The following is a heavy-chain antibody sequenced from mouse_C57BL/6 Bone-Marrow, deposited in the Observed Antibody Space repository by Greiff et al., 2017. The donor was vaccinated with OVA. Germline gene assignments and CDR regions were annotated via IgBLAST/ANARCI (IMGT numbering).Heavy chain of an antibody. J-gene: IGHJ2*01. CDR1: GYTFTSYW. V-gene: IGHV1-55*01. CDR2: IYPGSGST. D-gene: IGHD1-1*01. Sequence: QVQLQQPGAELVKPGASVKMSCKASGYTFTSYWITWVKQRPGQGLEWIGDIYPGSGSTNYNEKFKSKGTLTVDTSSSTAYMQLSSLSSEDSAVYYCALITTVVDYWGQGTTLTVSS. CDR3: ALITTVVDY.